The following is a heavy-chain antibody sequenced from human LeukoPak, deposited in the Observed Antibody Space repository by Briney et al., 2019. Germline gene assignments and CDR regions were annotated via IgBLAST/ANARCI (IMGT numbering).Heavy chain of an antibody. CDR1: GYTFSSYD. J-gene: IGHJ6*03. D-gene: IGHD4-11*01. CDR2: MNASGGKT. Sequence: ASVKLSCKASGYTFSSYDMNWVRQATGQGLEWMARMNASGGKTGYAQKFQGRVLITSNTSLSTPYMELSSLRSEDTDVHYCARGLTAYSPDYMEGCGKGGT. CDR3: ARGLTAYSPDYMEG. V-gene: IGHV1-8*03.